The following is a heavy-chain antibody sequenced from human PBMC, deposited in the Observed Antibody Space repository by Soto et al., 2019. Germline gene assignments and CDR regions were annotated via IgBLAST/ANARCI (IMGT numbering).Heavy chain of an antibody. Sequence: QVQLVESGGGVVQPGRSLRLSCAASGFTFSSYAMHWVRQAPGKGLEWVAVISYDGSNKYYADSVKGRFTISRDNSKNTQYLQMNSLRAEDTAVYYCARYLQQPDVWGHGTTVTVSS. J-gene: IGHJ6*02. D-gene: IGHD6-13*01. CDR1: GFTFSSYA. V-gene: IGHV3-30-3*01. CDR2: ISYDGSNK. CDR3: ARYLQQPDV.